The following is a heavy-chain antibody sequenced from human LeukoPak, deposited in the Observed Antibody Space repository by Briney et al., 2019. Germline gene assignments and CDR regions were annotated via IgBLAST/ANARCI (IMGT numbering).Heavy chain of an antibody. CDR2: ISGSGGNT. Sequence: AGSLRLSCAASGFTFSSYAMSWVRQAPGKGLEWVSPISGSGGNTYYADSVKGRFTISRDNSKNTLYLQMNSLRAEDTAVYYCAKLSGSHYYYYYGMDVRGQGTTVTVSS. CDR3: AKLSGSHYYYYYGMDV. J-gene: IGHJ6*02. D-gene: IGHD3-10*01. V-gene: IGHV3-23*01. CDR1: GFTFSSYA.